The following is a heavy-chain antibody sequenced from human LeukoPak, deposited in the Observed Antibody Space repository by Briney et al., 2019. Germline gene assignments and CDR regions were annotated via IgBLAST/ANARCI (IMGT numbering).Heavy chain of an antibody. CDR2: IYYSGST. CDR3: ARVEQQLVLDY. Sequence: PSETLSLTCTVSGGSISSYYWSWIRQPPGKGLEWIGCIYYSGSTNYNPSLKSRVTISVDTSKNQFSLKLSSVTAADTAVYYCARVEQQLVLDYWGQGTLVTVSS. V-gene: IGHV4-59*01. D-gene: IGHD6-13*01. CDR1: GGSISSYY. J-gene: IGHJ4*02.